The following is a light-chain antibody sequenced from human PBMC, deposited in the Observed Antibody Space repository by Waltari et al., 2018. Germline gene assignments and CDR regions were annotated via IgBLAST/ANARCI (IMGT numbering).Light chain of an antibody. CDR3: AAWDDTLEGCV. Sequence: QSVLTQPPSASGAPGPAVTLPCSGGRPNTGGHPSRWSQQAPGTAPKRRIYFKNQRPSGVPDRFSGSTSDTSASLAISGLQSDDEADYYCAAWDDTLEGCVFGTGTKVTVL. J-gene: IGLJ1*01. V-gene: IGLV1-44*01. CDR2: FKN. CDR1: RPNTGGHP.